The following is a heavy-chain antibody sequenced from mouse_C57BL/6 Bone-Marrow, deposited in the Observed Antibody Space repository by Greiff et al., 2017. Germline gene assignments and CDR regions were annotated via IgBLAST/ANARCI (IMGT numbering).Heavy chain of an antibody. CDR3: ASRHYYGSSLYYAMDY. Sequence: DVQLVESGGGLVKPGGSLKLSCAASGFTFSDYGMHWVRQAPEKGLEWVAYISSGSSTIYYADTVKGRFTISRDNAKNTLFLQMTSLRSEVTAMYYCASRHYYGSSLYYAMDYWGQGTSVTVSS. D-gene: IGHD1-1*01. J-gene: IGHJ4*01. V-gene: IGHV5-17*01. CDR2: ISSGSSTI. CDR1: GFTFSDYG.